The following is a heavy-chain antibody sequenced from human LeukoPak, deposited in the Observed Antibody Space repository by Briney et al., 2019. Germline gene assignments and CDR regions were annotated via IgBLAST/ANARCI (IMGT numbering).Heavy chain of an antibody. CDR3: ARESRGGGADAGTTRTLYYFDY. D-gene: IGHD1/OR15-1a*01. Sequence: SETLSLTCIVSGGSISSYYWSWIRQPPGKGLEWIGSIYHSGSTYYNPSLKSRVTISVDTSKNQFSLKLSSVTAADTAVYYCARESRGGGADAGTTRTLYYFDYWGQGTLVTVSS. CDR1: GGSISSYY. J-gene: IGHJ4*02. V-gene: IGHV4-59*12. CDR2: IYHSGST.